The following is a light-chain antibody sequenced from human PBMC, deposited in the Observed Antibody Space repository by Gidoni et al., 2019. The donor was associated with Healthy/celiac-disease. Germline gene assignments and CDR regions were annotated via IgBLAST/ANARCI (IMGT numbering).Light chain of an antibody. CDR2: DAY. Sequence: EIVTPQSPATLSVSPGERATLSCRASQSVSSNLAWYQQKPGQAPRLLIYDAYTRATGLPARFSGSGSGTEFTLTISSLQSEDFAVYYWQQYNNWRYTFGQGTKLEIK. J-gene: IGKJ2*01. CDR1: QSVSSN. CDR3: QQYNNWRYT. V-gene: IGKV3D-15*01.